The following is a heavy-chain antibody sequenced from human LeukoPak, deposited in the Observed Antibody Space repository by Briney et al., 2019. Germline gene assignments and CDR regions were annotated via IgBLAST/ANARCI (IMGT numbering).Heavy chain of an antibody. V-gene: IGHV1-8*03. CDR3: ARVRYDYVWGSPPAFDL. CDR2: MNFNSGKT. D-gene: IGHD3-16*01. Sequence: ASVKVSCKTSENTFTDYDINWVRQATGQGLEWMGWMNFNSGKTGYVQRFQGRVTITRNTSISTAYMELSSLRSEDTAVYYCARVRYDYVWGSPPAFDLWGQGTMVTVS. J-gene: IGHJ3*01. CDR1: ENTFTDYD.